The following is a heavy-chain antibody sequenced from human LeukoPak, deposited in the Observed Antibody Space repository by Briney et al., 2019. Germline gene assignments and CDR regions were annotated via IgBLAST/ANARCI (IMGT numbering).Heavy chain of an antibody. CDR1: GYTFTSYG. CDR3: ARKGGGTMVRYNWFDP. D-gene: IGHD3-10*01. CDR2: ISAYNGST. J-gene: IGHJ5*02. Sequence: ASVKVSCKASGYTFTSYGISWVRQAPGQGLEWMGWISAYNGSTNYAQKFQGRVTMTRDTSISTAYMELSRLRSDDTAVYYCARKGGGTMVRYNWFDPWGQGTLVTVSS. V-gene: IGHV1-18*01.